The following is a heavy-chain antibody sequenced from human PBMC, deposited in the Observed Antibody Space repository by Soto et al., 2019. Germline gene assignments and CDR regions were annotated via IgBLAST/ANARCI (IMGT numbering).Heavy chain of an antibody. J-gene: IGHJ6*02. CDR1: SGSISTNSYL. CDR3: ARQGRNTKIVILRHYATDF. D-gene: IGHD3-22*01. V-gene: IGHV4-39*01. CDR2: ILYSGDT. Sequence: SETLSLTCSVSSGSISTNSYLWGWIRQPPGKGLEWIGAILYSGDTYYSESLRSRVTMSVDTAKNQFSLKLNSVTAADTAVYYCARQGRNTKIVILRHYATDFWGQGTAVTVSS.